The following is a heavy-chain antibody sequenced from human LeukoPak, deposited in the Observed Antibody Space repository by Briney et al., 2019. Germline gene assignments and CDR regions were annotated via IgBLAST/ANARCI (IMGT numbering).Heavy chain of an antibody. D-gene: IGHD1-26*01. J-gene: IGHJ6*02. CDR3: ARDMFVGATTDYYYCLDV. V-gene: IGHV3-7*04. CDR2: INQGGSEK. Sequence: GGSLRLSCAASGFIFRSYWMNWVRQAPGKGLEWVANINQGGSEKYYADSVKGRFTISRDNAKNSLYLDMNSLRAEDTAVYYCARDMFVGATTDYYYCLDVWGQGTTVTVS. CDR1: GFIFRSYW.